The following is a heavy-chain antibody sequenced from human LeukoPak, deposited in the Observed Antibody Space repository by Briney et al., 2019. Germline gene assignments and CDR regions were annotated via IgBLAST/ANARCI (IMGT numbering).Heavy chain of an antibody. V-gene: IGHV4-59*01. J-gene: IGHJ3*02. Sequence: PSETLSLTCTVSGGSISSYYWSWIRQPPGKGLEWIGYIYYSGSTNYNPSLKSRVTISVDTSKNQFSLKLSSVTAADTAVYYCARETPSPYSSGYNGEAFDIWGQGTMVTVSS. CDR1: GGSISSYY. CDR3: ARETPSPYSSGYNGEAFDI. CDR2: IYYSGST. D-gene: IGHD6-19*01.